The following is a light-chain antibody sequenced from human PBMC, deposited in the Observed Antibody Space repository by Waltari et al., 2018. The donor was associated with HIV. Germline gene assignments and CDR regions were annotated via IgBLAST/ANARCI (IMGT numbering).Light chain of an antibody. CDR3: QYYASSLSDWV. CDR2: GDT. J-gene: IGLJ3*02. CDR1: SSNIWADYA. V-gene: IGLV1-40*01. Sequence: QSVLTQPPPVSGAPGRPVTISSTGGSSNIWADYAVHSYRQLPGVATKVLIFGDTNRPAGFPDRFSVSKSGAAASLAITGLQAEDEADYFCQYYASSLSDWVFGGGTKLTVL.